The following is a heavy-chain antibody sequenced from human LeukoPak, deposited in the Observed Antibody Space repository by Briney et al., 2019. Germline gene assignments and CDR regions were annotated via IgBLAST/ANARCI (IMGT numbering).Heavy chain of an antibody. CDR3: VRGIYYDSGRNCFDP. J-gene: IGHJ5*02. D-gene: IGHD3-22*01. Sequence: PSETLSLTCTVSGGPISSYYWSWIRQPAGKGLEWIGRSSTTGNTNYNPSLKSRVTMSVDTSKNQFSLRLTSVTAADTAVYYCVRGIYYDSGRNCFDPWGQGTLVTVSS. V-gene: IGHV4-4*07. CDR1: GGPISSYY. CDR2: SSTTGNT.